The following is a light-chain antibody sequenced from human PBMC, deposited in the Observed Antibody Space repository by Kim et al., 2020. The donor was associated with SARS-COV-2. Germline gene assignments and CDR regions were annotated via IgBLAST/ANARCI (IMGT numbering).Light chain of an antibody. CDR2: SNN. J-gene: IGLJ1*01. V-gene: IGLV1-44*01. CDR3: AAWDDSLNGYV. CDR1: SSTTGSNT. Sequence: GQGVTTSGSGSSSTTGSNTVNWYQQRPGTAPKLLIFSNNQRPSGFPDRFSGSKSGTSASLAISGLQSEDEADYYCAAWDDSLNGYVFGTGTKVTVL.